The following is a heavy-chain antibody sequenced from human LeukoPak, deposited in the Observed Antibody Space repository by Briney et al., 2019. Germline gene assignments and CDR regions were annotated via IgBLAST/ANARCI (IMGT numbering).Heavy chain of an antibody. CDR3: ARGYVDTAMGDAFDI. CDR2: ISAYNGNT. CDR1: GGTFSSYA. J-gene: IGHJ3*02. Sequence: ASVKVSCKASGGTFSSYAISWVRQAPGQGLEWMGWISAYNGNTNYAQKLQGRVTMTTDTSTSTAYMELRSLRSDDTAVYYCARGYVDTAMGDAFDIWGQGTMVTVSS. D-gene: IGHD5-18*01. V-gene: IGHV1-18*01.